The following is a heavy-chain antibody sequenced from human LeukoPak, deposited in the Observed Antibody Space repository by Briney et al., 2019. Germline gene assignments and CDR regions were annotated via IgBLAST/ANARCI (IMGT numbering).Heavy chain of an antibody. D-gene: IGHD1-26*01. CDR3: AREGGSYYPGHYYMDV. Sequence: ASVTVSCKASGYTFTGYYMHWLRQAPGQGLEWMGWINPNSGGTNYAQKFQGRVTMTRDTSISTAYMELSRLRSDDTAVYYCAREGGSYYPGHYYMDVWGKGTTVTVSS. V-gene: IGHV1-2*02. J-gene: IGHJ6*03. CDR2: INPNSGGT. CDR1: GYTFTGYY.